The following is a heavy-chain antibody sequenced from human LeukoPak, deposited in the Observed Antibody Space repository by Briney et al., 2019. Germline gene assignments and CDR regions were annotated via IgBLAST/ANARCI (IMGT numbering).Heavy chain of an antibody. CDR3: ARKLYGPGSYYLDY. V-gene: IGHV3-48*04. J-gene: IGHJ4*02. CDR1: GFTFSSSG. CDR2: ISGSSNLI. Sequence: GGSLRLSCAASGFTFSSSGMNWVRQAPGKGLEWVSFISGSSNLIYCADSVKGRFTISRDNAKNSLYLQMNSLRAEDTAVYYCARKLYGPGSYYLDYWGQGTLVTVSS. D-gene: IGHD3-10*01.